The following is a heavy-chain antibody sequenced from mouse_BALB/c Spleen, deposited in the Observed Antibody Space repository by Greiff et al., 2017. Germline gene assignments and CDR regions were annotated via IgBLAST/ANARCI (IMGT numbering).Heavy chain of an antibody. CDR1: GYTFTDYN. V-gene: IGHV1-18*01. Sequence: EAKLQESGPELVKPGASVKIPCKASGYTFTDYNMDWVKQSHGKSLEWIGDINPNNGGTIYNQKFKGKATLTVDKSSSTAYMELRSLTSEDTAVYYCARRGNGAMDYWGQGTSVTVSS. D-gene: IGHD2-1*01. J-gene: IGHJ4*01. CDR2: INPNNGGT. CDR3: ARRGNGAMDY.